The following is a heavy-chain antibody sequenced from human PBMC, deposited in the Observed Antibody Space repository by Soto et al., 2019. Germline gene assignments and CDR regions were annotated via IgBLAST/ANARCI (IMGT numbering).Heavy chain of an antibody. CDR1: GGSISSSSYY. CDR2: IYYSGST. J-gene: IGHJ6*02. CDR3: ARHFSSSGYYFYYYYGMDV. D-gene: IGHD3-22*01. Sequence: SETLSLTCTVSGGSISSSSYYWGWIRQPPGKGLEWIGSIYYSGSTYYNPSLKSRVTISVDTSKNQFSLKLSSVTAADTAVYYCARHFSSSGYYFYYYYGMDVWGQGTTVTVSS. V-gene: IGHV4-39*01.